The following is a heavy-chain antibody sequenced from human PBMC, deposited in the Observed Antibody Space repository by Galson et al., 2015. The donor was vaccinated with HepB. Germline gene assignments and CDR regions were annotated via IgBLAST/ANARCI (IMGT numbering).Heavy chain of an antibody. Sequence: SLRLSCAASGFIFSSYAMSWARQAPGKGLEWVSAISGSGGSTYYADSVKGRFTISRDNSKKTLYLQMNSLRAEDTAVYYCAKDRYHDFWSGYYQKYNWFDPWGQGTLVTVSS. CDR2: ISGSGGST. J-gene: IGHJ5*02. CDR3: AKDRYHDFWSGYYQKYNWFDP. CDR1: GFIFSSYA. D-gene: IGHD3-3*01. V-gene: IGHV3-23*01.